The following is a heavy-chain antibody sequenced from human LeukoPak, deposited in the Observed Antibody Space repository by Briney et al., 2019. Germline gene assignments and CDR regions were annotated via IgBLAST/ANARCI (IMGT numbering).Heavy chain of an antibody. J-gene: IGHJ4*02. D-gene: IGHD6-6*01. CDR2: IYYSGST. V-gene: IGHV4-39*01. Sequence: PSETLSLTCTVSGGSISSSSYYWGWIRQPPGKGLEWIGSIYYSGSTYYNPSLKSRVTISVDTSMNQFSLKLSSVTAADTAVYYCARLGYSSSGFSDYWGQGTLVTVSS. CDR1: GGSISSSSYY. CDR3: ARLGYSSSGFSDY.